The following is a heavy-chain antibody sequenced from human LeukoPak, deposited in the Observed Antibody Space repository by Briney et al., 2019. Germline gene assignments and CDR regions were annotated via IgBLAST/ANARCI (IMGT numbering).Heavy chain of an antibody. CDR1: GFTFSSYA. D-gene: IGHD1-26*01. V-gene: IGHV3-30*01. J-gene: IGHJ4*02. CDR3: ARERNWELDY. Sequence: GGSLRLSCAASGFTFSSYAMHWVRQAPGKGLEWVTVISYDGSNEYYADSVKGRFTISRDNSKNTLYLQMNSLRAEDTAVYYCARERNWELDYWGQGTLVTVSS. CDR2: ISYDGSNE.